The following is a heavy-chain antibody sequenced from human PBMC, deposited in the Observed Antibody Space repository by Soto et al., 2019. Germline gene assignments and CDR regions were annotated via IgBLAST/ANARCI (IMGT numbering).Heavy chain of an antibody. D-gene: IGHD6-13*01. CDR3: AQSSSTLKNAFDI. V-gene: IGHV5-51*01. Sequence: GESLKISCKGSGYSFTSYWIGWVRQMPGKGLEWMGIIYPGDSDTRYSPSFQGQVTISADKSISTAYLQWSSLKASDTAMHYCAQSSSTLKNAFDISGQGTMFTVSS. CDR2: IYPGDSDT. J-gene: IGHJ3*02. CDR1: GYSFTSYW.